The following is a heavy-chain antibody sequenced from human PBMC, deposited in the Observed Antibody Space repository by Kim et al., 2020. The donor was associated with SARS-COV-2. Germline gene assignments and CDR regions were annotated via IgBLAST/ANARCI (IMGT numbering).Heavy chain of an antibody. V-gene: IGHV3-48*04. CDR3: VRENYRACVI. CDR1: GFTLSLYS. Sequence: GGSLRLSCATSGFTLSLYSMNWVRQAPGKGLEWVSHISVFSTTTKYADSVKGRFTISRDNTKNSLYLQMNGLRAEDTAVYYCVRENYRACVIWGQGNMVT. CDR2: ISVFSTTT. D-gene: IGHD1-7*01. J-gene: IGHJ3*02.